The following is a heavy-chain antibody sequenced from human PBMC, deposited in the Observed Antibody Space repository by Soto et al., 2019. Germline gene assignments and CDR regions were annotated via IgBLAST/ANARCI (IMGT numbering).Heavy chain of an antibody. Sequence: GGSLRLSCAASGFTFSRYWMSWVRQAPGRGLEWVANIKQDGSEKYYVDSVKGRFTMSKDNVKNSLYLQMNSLRAEDTAVYYCARARYGGNSYYFDYWGQGTLVTVSS. J-gene: IGHJ4*02. CDR1: GFTFSRYW. CDR3: ARARYGGNSYYFDY. D-gene: IGHD4-17*01. CDR2: IKQDGSEK. V-gene: IGHV3-7*03.